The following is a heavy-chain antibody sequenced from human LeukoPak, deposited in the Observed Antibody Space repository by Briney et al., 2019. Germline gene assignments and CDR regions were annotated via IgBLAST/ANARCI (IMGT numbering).Heavy chain of an antibody. CDR2: ISGSGGST. V-gene: IGHV3-23*01. J-gene: IGHJ4*02. D-gene: IGHD3-22*01. Sequence: GGDVRLYCAASGFTFSSYPMTWLDQAQGQGLEWVSSISGSGGSTSYADSGKGRLTSSRDNSKHTLDLQMTSLGAQDPAVYFCAKAYRITMKVRLDYWGQGTLVTVSS. CDR1: GFTFSSYP. CDR3: AKAYRITMKVRLDY.